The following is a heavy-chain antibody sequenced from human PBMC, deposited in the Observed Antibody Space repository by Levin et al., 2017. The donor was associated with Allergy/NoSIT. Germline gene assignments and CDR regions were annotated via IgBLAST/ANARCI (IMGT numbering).Heavy chain of an antibody. Sequence: GGSLRLSCVVSGFTVSEAWMHWVRQAPGKGLEWVGRVKRTRNGGTTDFSAFVKGRSTISRADSKNMFYLQMNSMKTEDTAVYYCETDDFGGNWGQGTLVTVSS. D-gene: IGHD4-23*01. CDR3: ETDDFGGN. CDR2: VKRTRNGGTT. CDR1: GFTVSEAW. J-gene: IGHJ4*02. V-gene: IGHV3-15*01.